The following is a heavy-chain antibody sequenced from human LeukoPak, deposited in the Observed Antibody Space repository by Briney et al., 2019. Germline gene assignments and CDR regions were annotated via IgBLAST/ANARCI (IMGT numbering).Heavy chain of an antibody. V-gene: IGHV4-59*01. CDR3: ARESRVVPHYFDS. Sequence: SETLSLTCTVSGGSNSSYYWTWVRQPPGKGLEWIGYIYYSGSTNYNPSLKSRVTISVDTSKNQLSLKLSSVAAADTAVYYCARESRVVPHYFDSWSQGTLVTVSS. J-gene: IGHJ4*02. CDR2: IYYSGST. CDR1: GGSNSSYY. D-gene: IGHD3-3*01.